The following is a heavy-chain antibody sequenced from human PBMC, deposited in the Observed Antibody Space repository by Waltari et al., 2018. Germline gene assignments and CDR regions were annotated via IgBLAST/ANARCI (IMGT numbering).Heavy chain of an antibody. CDR3: AREYSSSWYRITPNWYFDL. D-gene: IGHD6-13*01. V-gene: IGHV1-2*04. CDR1: GYTFTGYY. CDR2: INPNSGGT. Sequence: QVQLVQSGAEVKKPGASVKVYCKASGYTFTGYYMHWVRQAPGQGLEWMGWINPNSGGTNYAQKFQGWVTMTRDTSISTAYMELSRLRSDDTAVYYCAREYSSSWYRITPNWYFDLWGRGTLVTVSS. J-gene: IGHJ2*01.